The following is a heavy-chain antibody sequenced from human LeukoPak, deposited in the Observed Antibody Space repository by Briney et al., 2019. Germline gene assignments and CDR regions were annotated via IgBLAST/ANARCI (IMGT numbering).Heavy chain of an antibody. J-gene: IGHJ4*02. CDR2: ISWNSGSI. Sequence: GRSLRVSCAASGFTFDDYAMHWVRQAPGKGLEWVSGISWNSGSIGYADSVKGRFTISRDNAKNSLYLQMNSLRAEDTSLYYCAKDAYVILTGYLGYWGQGTLVTVSS. CDR1: GFTFDDYA. V-gene: IGHV3-9*01. CDR3: AKDAYVILTGYLGY. D-gene: IGHD3-9*01.